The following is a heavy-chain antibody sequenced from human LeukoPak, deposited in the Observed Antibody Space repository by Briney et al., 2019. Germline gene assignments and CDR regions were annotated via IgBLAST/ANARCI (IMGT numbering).Heavy chain of an antibody. V-gene: IGHV1-3*01. CDR1: GYTFTSYA. CDR2: INAGNGNT. J-gene: IGHJ4*02. Sequence: ASVKVSCKASGYTFTSYAMHWVRQAPGQRLEWMGWINAGNGNTKYSQKFQGRVSITRDTSASTAYMELSSLRSEDTAVYYCARALSDEMTTFDYWGQGTLVTVSS. CDR3: ARALSDEMTTFDY. D-gene: IGHD5-24*01.